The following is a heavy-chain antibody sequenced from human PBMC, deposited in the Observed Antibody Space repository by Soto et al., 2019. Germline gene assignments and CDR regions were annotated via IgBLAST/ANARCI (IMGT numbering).Heavy chain of an antibody. J-gene: IGHJ4*02. CDR1: GGSISSYY. D-gene: IGHD3-10*01. V-gene: IGHV4-59*01. CDR3: ARVNSYYYGSGSLDY. CDR2: IYYSGST. Sequence: PSETLSLTCTVSGGSISSYYWSWIRQPPGKGLEWIGYIYYSGSTNYNPSLKSRVTISVDTSKNQFSLKLSSVTAADTAVYYCARVNSYYYGSGSLDYWGQGTLVTVSS.